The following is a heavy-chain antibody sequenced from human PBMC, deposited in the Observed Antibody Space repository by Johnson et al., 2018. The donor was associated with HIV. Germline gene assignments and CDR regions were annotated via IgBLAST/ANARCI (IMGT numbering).Heavy chain of an antibody. Sequence: VQLVESGGGLVQPGGSLRLSCAASGFTFGSYAMSWVRQAPGKGLEWVSSITVSGGSTHYADSVKGRFTISRDNSKNTLDLQMNRLRVEDTARYYCTKERSEAGLYDAFDIWGQGTMVTVSS. D-gene: IGHD3/OR15-3a*01. V-gene: IGHV3-23*04. CDR2: ITVSGGST. CDR1: GFTFGSYA. J-gene: IGHJ3*02. CDR3: TKERSEAGLYDAFDI.